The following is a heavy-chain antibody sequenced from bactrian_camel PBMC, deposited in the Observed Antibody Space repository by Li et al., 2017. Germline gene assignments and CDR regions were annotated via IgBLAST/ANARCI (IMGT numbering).Heavy chain of an antibody. D-gene: IGHD1*01. CDR3: GKAEFSYEWPVPSDDFTY. CDR2: ITSLPSLFRAA. J-gene: IGHJ4*01. Sequence: VQLVESGGGSAQAGGSLRLSCVASGITLSRHDMSWVRQAPGKEVEWVAGITSLPSLFRAASYADSVKGRFTISRDNAKSTVSLRLSTLRTEDTARYFSGKAEFSYEWPVPSDDFTYRGQGTQVTVS. V-gene: IGHV3S40*01. CDR1: GITLSRHD.